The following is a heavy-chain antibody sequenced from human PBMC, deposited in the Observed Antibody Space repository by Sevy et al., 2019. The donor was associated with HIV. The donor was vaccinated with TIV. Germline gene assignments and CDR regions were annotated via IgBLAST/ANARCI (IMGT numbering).Heavy chain of an antibody. J-gene: IGHJ4*02. V-gene: IGHV3-23*01. D-gene: IGHD3-3*01. CDR2: ISFSGSKT. CDR3: AKTPFMDFWNDYYSFYFDF. CDR1: GFNFNNYA. Sequence: GGSLRLSCAAAGFNFNNYAMTWVRQAPGKGLEWVSGISFSGSKTYNAESVKGRFSISRDPSKNTLYLQMNNVRVEDTAVYFCAKTPFMDFWNDYYSFYFDFWGQGTLVTVSS.